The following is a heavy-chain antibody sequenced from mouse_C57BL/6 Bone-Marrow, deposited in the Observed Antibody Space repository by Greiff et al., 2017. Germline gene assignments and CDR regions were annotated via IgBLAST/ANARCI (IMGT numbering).Heavy chain of an antibody. V-gene: IGHV1-64*01. J-gene: IGHJ4*01. CDR1: GYTFTSYW. CDR2: IHPNSGST. CDR3: ARCGRGYAMDY. D-gene: IGHD6-1*01. Sequence: VQLQQPGAELVKPGASVKLSCKASGYTFTSYWMHWVKQRPGQGLEWIGMIHPNSGSTNYNEKFKSKATLTVDKSSSTAYMQLSSLTSEDSAVYYCARCGRGYAMDYWGQGTSVTVSA.